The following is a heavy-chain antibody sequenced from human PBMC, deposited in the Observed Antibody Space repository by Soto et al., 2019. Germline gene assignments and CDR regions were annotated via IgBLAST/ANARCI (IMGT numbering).Heavy chain of an antibody. CDR2: IIPISETT. CDR1: GSTFSSYA. D-gene: IGHD2-2*01. V-gene: IGHV1-69*01. CDR3: AISQGSSTSLEIYYYYYYGMDV. J-gene: IGHJ6*02. Sequence: QVQLVQSGAEVKKPGSSVKVSCKASGSTFSSYAISWVRQAPGQGLEWMGGIIPISETTNYAQKFQGRVTITADESKSTAYMELSSLRSEDTAVYYCAISQGSSTSLEIYYYYYYGMDVWGQGTTVTVSS.